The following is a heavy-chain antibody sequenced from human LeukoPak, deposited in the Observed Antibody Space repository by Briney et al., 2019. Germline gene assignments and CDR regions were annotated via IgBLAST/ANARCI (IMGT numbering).Heavy chain of an antibody. V-gene: IGHV1-3*01. D-gene: IGHD3-22*01. Sequence: GGSLRLSCAASGYTFTTYALHWVRQAPGQRLEWMGWINVGNGNTKYSQKFQGRVTITRDTSASTAYMELSSLRSEDTAVYYCARDYYDSSGSSVDYWGQGTLVTVSS. CDR1: GYTFTTYA. CDR3: ARDYYDSSGSSVDY. J-gene: IGHJ4*02. CDR2: INVGNGNT.